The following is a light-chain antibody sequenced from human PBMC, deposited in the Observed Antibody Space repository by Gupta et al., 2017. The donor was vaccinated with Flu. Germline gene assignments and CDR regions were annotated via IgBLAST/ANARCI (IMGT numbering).Light chain of an antibody. CDR1: QSLVDSAGNTY. CDR3: MQSTHWPRT. V-gene: IGKV2-30*01. Sequence: ISGRSSQSLVDSAGNTYLNWFHQRPGQSPRRLIYRVSNRDSGVPDRFSGSGSGTDFTLKINRVEAEDVGVYYCMQSTHWPRTFGQGTKLEIK. CDR2: RVS. J-gene: IGKJ2*01.